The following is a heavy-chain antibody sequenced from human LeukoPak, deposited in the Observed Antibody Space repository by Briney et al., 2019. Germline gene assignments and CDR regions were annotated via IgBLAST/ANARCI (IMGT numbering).Heavy chain of an antibody. J-gene: IGHJ6*03. CDR3: AREYYDILTGRGYYMDV. CDR2: MNPNSGNT. D-gene: IGHD3-9*01. CDR1: GYTFTSYD. V-gene: IGHV1-8*01. Sequence: ASVKVSCKASGYTFTSYDINWVRQATGQGLEWMGWMNPNSGNTGYAQKFQGRVTMTRNTSISTAYMELSSPRSEDTAVYYCAREYYDILTGRGYYMDVRGKGTTVTVSS.